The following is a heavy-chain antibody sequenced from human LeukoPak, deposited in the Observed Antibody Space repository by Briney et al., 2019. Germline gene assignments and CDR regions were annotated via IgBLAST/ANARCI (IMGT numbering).Heavy chain of an antibody. CDR3: ARGGYSGSYYRFS. CDR1: GFTFSDSW. Sequence: GGSLRLSCAASGFTFSDSWMHWVRQAPGKGPEWLSRTSKDGTDTVYADSAKGRLTASRDNAKNTVYLELTNLSPDDTALYYCARGGYSGSYYRFSWGRGTLVTVAS. CDR2: TSKDGTDT. D-gene: IGHD6-25*01. V-gene: IGHV3-74*01. J-gene: IGHJ4*02.